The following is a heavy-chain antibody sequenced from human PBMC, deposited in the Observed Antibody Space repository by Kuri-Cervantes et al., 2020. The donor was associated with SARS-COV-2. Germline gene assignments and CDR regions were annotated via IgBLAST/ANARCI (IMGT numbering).Heavy chain of an antibody. J-gene: IGHJ6*02. D-gene: IGHD2-2*01. CDR1: GFSFSDHY. CDR2: IRNEVNSYTT. V-gene: IGHV3-72*01. Sequence: GGSLRLSCTVSGFSFSDHYMDWVRKAPGKGLEWVGRIRNEVNSYTTEYAASVKGRFTISRADSQNPLFLQMNSLKTENTAVYYCSACGSTDCYNYYYYGLDVWGQGTTVTVSS. CDR3: SACGSTDCYNYYYYGLDV.